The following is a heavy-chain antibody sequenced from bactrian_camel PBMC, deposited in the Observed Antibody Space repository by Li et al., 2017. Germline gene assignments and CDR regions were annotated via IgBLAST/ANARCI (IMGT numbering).Heavy chain of an antibody. CDR1: GHSRGSNC. D-gene: IGHD1*01. CDR2: TRNGGGET. Sequence: VQLVESGGGSVQTGGSLRLSCVVSGHSRGSNCVGWYRLPPGRAPAEREGIAATRNGGGETWYAGSVKGRFTISQDNAKNTVYLQMNSLKPEDTAIYFCAMSFQLPCLGRDERAYDSWGQGTQVTVS. V-gene: IGHV3S32*01. J-gene: IGHJ6*01. CDR3: AMSFQLPCLGRDERAYDS.